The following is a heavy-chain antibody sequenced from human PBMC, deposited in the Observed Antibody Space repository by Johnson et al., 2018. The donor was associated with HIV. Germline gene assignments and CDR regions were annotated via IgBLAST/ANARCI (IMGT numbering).Heavy chain of an antibody. CDR2: FYSGESGDSI. Sequence: VQLVESGGGMIRPGGSLRLSCAASGFTFDDYGMSWVRQGPGKGLECVSGFYSGESGDSIYYADSVKGRFTISRDNSKNTLYLQMNSLRDEDTAVYYCARDASSWGDAFDAWGQGTMVTVSS. J-gene: IGHJ3*01. D-gene: IGHD6-13*01. CDR1: GFTFDDYG. V-gene: IGHV3-66*01. CDR3: ARDASSWGDAFDA.